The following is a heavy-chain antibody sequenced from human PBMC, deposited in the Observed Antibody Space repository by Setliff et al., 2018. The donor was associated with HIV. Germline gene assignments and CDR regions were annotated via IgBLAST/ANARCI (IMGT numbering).Heavy chain of an antibody. V-gene: IGHV1-18*01. CDR3: AREGLIWFGELSLDDAFDI. CDR2: VSNKGDT. CDR1: GYMFSSYG. D-gene: IGHD3-10*01. Sequence: SVKVSCKTSGYMFSSYGISRVRQAPGQGLEWMGWVSNKGDTNYVQKLQDRLTMTTDTSTSTAYMELRSLRSDDTAVYYCAREGLIWFGELSLDDAFDIWGQGTMVT. J-gene: IGHJ3*02.